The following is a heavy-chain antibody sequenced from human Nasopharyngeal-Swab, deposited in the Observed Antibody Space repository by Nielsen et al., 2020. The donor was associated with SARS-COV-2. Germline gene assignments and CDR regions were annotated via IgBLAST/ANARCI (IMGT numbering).Heavy chain of an antibody. Sequence: WIRQPPGKGLEWIGEIYHSGSTNSNPSLKSRVTISVDKSKNQFSLKLSSVTAADTAVYYCARCSGWDRRNDYWGQGTLVTVSS. CDR2: IYHSGST. J-gene: IGHJ4*02. V-gene: IGHV4-4*02. D-gene: IGHD6-19*01. CDR3: ARCSGWDRRNDY.